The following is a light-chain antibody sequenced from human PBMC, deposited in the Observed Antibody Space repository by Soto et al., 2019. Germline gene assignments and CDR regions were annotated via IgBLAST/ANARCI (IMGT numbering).Light chain of an antibody. CDR3: QHYKAFSPWT. Sequence: DIQMTQSPSALSASVGDRVTITCRASQNISSWLAWYQQKPGEAPKSLIYDASSLESGVPSRLSGSGSGTEFTLTISNLQPDDSATYYCQHYKAFSPWTFGQGTKVDIK. CDR2: DAS. J-gene: IGKJ1*01. CDR1: QNISSW. V-gene: IGKV1-5*01.